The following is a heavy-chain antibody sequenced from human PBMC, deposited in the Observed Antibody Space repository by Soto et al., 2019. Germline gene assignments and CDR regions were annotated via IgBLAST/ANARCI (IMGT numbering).Heavy chain of an antibody. V-gene: IGHV3-7*01. CDR1: GFTFSSYW. J-gene: IGHJ6*02. CDR2: IKQDGSEK. CDR3: ARDRTIFGVVIPDYGMDV. Sequence: GGSLRLACAASGFTFSSYWMSWVRRAPGKGLEWVANIKQDGSEKYYVDSVKGRFTISRDNAKNSLYLQMNSLRAEDTAVYYCARDRTIFGVVIPDYGMDVWGQGTTVTVSS. D-gene: IGHD3-3*01.